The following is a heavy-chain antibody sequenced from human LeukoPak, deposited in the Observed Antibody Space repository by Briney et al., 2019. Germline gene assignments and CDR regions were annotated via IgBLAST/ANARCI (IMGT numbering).Heavy chain of an antibody. CDR1: GFTFSSYG. CDR3: AKDDVRDGYNFFDY. V-gene: IGHV3-33*06. D-gene: IGHD5-24*01. J-gene: IGHJ4*02. Sequence: GGSLRLSCAASGFTFSSYGMHWVRQAPGKGLEWVAVIWYDGSNKYYADSVKGRFTISRDNSKNTLDLQMNSLRAEDTAVYYCAKDDVRDGYNFFDYWGQGTLVTVSS. CDR2: IWYDGSNK.